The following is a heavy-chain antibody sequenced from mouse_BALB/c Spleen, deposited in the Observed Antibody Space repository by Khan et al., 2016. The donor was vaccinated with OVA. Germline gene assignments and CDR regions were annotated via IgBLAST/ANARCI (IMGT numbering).Heavy chain of an antibody. V-gene: IGHV2-6-1*01. CDR2: MWSDGST. CDR3: ARQPYYHYNVMDY. D-gene: IGHD2-10*01. Sequence: QVQLQQSGSGLVAPSQSLSITCTISGFSLTNYGVHWVRQPPGKGLEWLVLMWSDGSTTYNSALKSRLTISKDNSKSQVFLKMNSLQTDDTAMYFCARQPYYHYNVMDYWGQGTSVTVSS. CDR1: GFSLTNYG. J-gene: IGHJ4*01.